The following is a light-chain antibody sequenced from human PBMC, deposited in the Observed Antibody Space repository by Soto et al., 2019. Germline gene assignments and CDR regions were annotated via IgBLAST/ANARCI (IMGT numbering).Light chain of an antibody. CDR3: CSYAGSSTLNVL. CDR1: SSDVGSYNL. J-gene: IGLJ2*01. Sequence: QSALTQPASVSGSPGQSLTISCTGSSSDVGSYNLVSWYQQHPGKAPKLMIYEGSKRPSGVSNRFSGSKSGNTASLTISGLQAEDEADYYCCSYAGSSTLNVLFGGGTQLTVL. CDR2: EGS. V-gene: IGLV2-23*03.